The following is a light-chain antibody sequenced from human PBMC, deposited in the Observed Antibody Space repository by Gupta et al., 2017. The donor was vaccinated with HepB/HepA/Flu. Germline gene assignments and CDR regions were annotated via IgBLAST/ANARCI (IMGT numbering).Light chain of an antibody. CDR2: GAT. V-gene: IGKV3-20*01. Sequence: EIVLTQSPGTLSLSPGGEAALSCRASQSVSSSYLGWYQQKPGQAPRLLIYGATSRATGVPDRFRGSGSGTGFTLTISRLEPEDSAVYFCQQLSLTPRYIFGQGTKLEIK. J-gene: IGKJ2*01. CDR3: QQLSLTPRYI. CDR1: QSVSSSY.